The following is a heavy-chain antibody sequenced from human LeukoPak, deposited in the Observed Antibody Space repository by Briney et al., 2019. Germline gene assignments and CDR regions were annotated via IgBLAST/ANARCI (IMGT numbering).Heavy chain of an antibody. CDR2: IYYSGST. CDR3: ARGNTAMVAYYFDY. Sequence: SETLSLTCTVSGRSISSEYWSWLRQPPGKGLEWIGYIYYSGSTNYNPSLKSRVTISVDTSKNQFSLKLSSVTAADTAVYYCARGNTAMVAYYFDYRGQGTLVTVSS. V-gene: IGHV4-59*01. CDR1: GRSISSEY. D-gene: IGHD5-18*01. J-gene: IGHJ4*02.